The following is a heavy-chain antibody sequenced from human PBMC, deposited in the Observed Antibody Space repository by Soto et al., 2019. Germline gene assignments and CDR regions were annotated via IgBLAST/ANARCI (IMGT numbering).Heavy chain of an antibody. CDR3: ARDDYGDDGSSFDI. Sequence: PGGSLRLSCAASGFTFSSYEMNWVRQAPGKGLEWVSYISSSGSTIYYADSVKGRFTISRDNAKNSLYLQMNSLRAEDTAVYYCARDDYGDDGSSFDIWGQGTMVTVS. CDR2: ISSSGSTI. J-gene: IGHJ3*02. CDR1: GFTFSSYE. D-gene: IGHD4-17*01. V-gene: IGHV3-48*03.